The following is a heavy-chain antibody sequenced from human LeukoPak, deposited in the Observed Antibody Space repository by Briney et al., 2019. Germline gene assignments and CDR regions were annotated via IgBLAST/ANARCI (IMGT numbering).Heavy chain of an antibody. CDR1: GYTLNSHG. CDR2: ISAYNGDK. Sequence: GASVKVSCKASGYTLNSHGISWVRQAPGQGLEWMGSISAYNGDKDFAQNFQGRLTMTTDTSTSTAYMELRSLRSDDTAVYYCARNPSLLVGPFACWGKGPLVTV. J-gene: IGHJ4*02. D-gene: IGHD3-3*01. CDR3: ARNPSLLVGPFAC. V-gene: IGHV1-18*01.